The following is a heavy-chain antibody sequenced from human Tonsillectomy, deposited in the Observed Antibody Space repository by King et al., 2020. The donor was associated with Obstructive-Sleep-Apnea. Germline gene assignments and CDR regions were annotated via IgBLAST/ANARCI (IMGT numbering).Heavy chain of an antibody. V-gene: IGHV1-2*02. CDR3: ARDRKFSSSWPPFLYFDY. J-gene: IGHJ4*02. D-gene: IGHD6-13*01. CDR1: GYTFNSYY. Sequence: VQLVESGAEVKEPGASVKVSCKASGYTFNSYYIHWVRRAPGQGLQWMGWINPNSGGTNYAQKFQGRVTMTRDTSISTVYVELSRLRSDDTAVYYCARDRKFSSSWPPFLYFDYWGQGSLVTVSS. CDR2: INPNSGGT.